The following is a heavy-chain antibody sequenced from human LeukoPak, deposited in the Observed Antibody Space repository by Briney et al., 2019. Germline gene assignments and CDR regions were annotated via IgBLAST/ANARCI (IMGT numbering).Heavy chain of an antibody. CDR2: IYYSRST. V-gene: IGHV4-39*01. J-gene: IGHJ4*02. D-gene: IGHD3-10*01. CDR1: GGSISSSSYY. CDR3: ARCFRGVIDY. Sequence: SETLSLTCTVSGGSISSSSYYWGWIRQPPGKGLEWIGSIYYSRSTYYNPSLKSRVTISVDTSKNQFSLKLSSVTAADTAVYYCARCFRGVIDYWGQGTLVTVSS.